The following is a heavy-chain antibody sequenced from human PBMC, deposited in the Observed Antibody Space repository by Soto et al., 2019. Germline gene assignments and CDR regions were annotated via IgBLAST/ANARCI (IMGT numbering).Heavy chain of an antibody. D-gene: IGHD1-20*01. V-gene: IGHV1-69*12. CDR3: ARSITGTVSYYYGMDV. Sequence: VQLVQSGAEVKKPGSSVKVSCKASGGTFSSYAISWVRQAPGQGLEWMGGIIPIFCTANYAQKFQGRVTITADESTSTAYMELSSLRSEDTAVYYCARSITGTVSYYYGMDVWGQGTTVTVSS. CDR2: IIPIFCTA. J-gene: IGHJ6*02. CDR1: GGTFSSYA.